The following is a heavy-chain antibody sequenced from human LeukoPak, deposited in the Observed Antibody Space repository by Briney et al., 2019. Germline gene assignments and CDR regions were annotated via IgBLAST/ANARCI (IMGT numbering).Heavy chain of an antibody. CDR2: ISGSGGST. J-gene: IGHJ4*02. Sequence: GGSLRLSCAASGITFSSYAMSWVRQAPGKGLEWVSAISGSGGSTYYADSVKGRFTISRDNSKNTLYLQVNSLRAEDTAVYYCAKDFGGLPDWFDYWGQGTLVTVSS. D-gene: IGHD3-10*01. CDR1: GITFSSYA. CDR3: AKDFGGLPDWFDY. V-gene: IGHV3-23*01.